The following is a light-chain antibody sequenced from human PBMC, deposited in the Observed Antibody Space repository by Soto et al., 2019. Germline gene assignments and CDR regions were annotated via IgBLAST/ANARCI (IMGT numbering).Light chain of an antibody. CDR1: SRDVGAYNL. J-gene: IGLJ2*01. CDR3: SSFSARKTLV. V-gene: IGLV2-14*01. CDR2: EVR. Sequence: QSALTQPGSVSGSPGQSITISCSGTSRDVGAYNLVSWYQQRPGKAPKLLIYEVRNRPSGLSYRFSGSKSGNTASLTISSLLPEDEADYFCSSFSARKTLVFGGGTQLTVL.